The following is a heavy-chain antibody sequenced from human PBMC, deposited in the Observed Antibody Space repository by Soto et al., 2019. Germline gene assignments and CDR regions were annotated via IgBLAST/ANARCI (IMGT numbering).Heavy chain of an antibody. Sequence: PGGSLRLSCAASGFTFSSDWMHWVRQAPGKGLVWVSRINTDGSDTSYADSVKGRFTISRDNAKNTLYLQMNSLRAEDTAVYYCARDFRMLWFGELLYRYYGMDVWGQGTTVTVSS. V-gene: IGHV3-74*01. CDR3: ARDFRMLWFGELLYRYYGMDV. CDR1: GFTFSSDW. CDR2: INTDGSDT. D-gene: IGHD3-10*01. J-gene: IGHJ6*02.